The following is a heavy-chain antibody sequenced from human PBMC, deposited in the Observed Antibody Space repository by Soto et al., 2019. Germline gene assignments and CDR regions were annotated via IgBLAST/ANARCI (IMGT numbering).Heavy chain of an antibody. Sequence: SETLSLTCTVSGGSISSGGYYWSWIRQHPGKGLEWIGYIYYSGSTYYNPSLKSRVTISVDTSKNQFSLKLSSVTAADTAVYYCARVIRELVWFDYWGQGTLVTVS. CDR1: GGSISSGGYY. J-gene: IGHJ4*02. CDR3: ARVIRELVWFDY. CDR2: IYYSGST. V-gene: IGHV4-31*03. D-gene: IGHD1-26*01.